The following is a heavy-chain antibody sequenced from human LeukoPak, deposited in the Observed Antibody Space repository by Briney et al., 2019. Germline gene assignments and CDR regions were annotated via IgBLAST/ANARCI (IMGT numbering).Heavy chain of an antibody. CDR3: ARLMQDIVVVEGYFGY. CDR1: GYTFTSYG. J-gene: IGHJ4*02. V-gene: IGHV1-18*01. D-gene: IGHD2-2*01. CDR2: ISAYNGNT. Sequence: ASVKVSCKASGYTFTSYGISWVRQAPGQGLEWMGWISAYNGNTNYAQKLQGRVTMTTDTSTSTAYMELRSLRSDDTAVYYCARLMQDIVVVEGYFGYWGQGTLVTVSS.